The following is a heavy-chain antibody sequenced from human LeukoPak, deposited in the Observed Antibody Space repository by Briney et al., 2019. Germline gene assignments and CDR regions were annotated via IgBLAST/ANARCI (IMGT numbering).Heavy chain of an antibody. J-gene: IGHJ6*02. Sequence: ASVKVSCKASGGTFSGYAISWVRQAPGQGLEWMGRIIPILGIANYAQKFQGRVTITADKSTSTAYMELSSLRSEDTAVYYCARYWPPTPMIARVGYYYYGMDVWGQGTTVTVSS. CDR3: ARYWPPTPMIARVGYYYYGMDV. CDR1: GGTFSGYA. D-gene: IGHD3-22*01. CDR2: IIPILGIA. V-gene: IGHV1-69*04.